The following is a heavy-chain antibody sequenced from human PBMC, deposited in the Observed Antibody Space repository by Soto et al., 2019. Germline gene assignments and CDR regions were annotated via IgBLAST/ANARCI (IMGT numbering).Heavy chain of an antibody. CDR1: GYTFTSYY. CDR2: INPSGGST. D-gene: IGHD1-26*01. Sequence: ASVKVSCKASGYTFTSYYMHWVRQAPGQGLEWMGIINPSGGSTSYAQKFQGRVTMTRDTSTSTVYMELSSLRSEDTAVYYCARGESEWELQGYYFDYWGQGTLVTVSS. V-gene: IGHV1-46*01. J-gene: IGHJ4*02. CDR3: ARGESEWELQGYYFDY.